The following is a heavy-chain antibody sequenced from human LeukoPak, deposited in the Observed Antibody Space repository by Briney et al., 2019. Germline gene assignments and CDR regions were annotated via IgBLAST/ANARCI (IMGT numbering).Heavy chain of an antibody. J-gene: IGHJ4*02. V-gene: IGHV3-48*01. Sequence: GGSLRLSCAAXGXXXXXXNXXXXXXAXXXXLXWVSFXIIGXEXIYYADSVKGRFTVSRDNAKASLYLQMNSLRAEDTAVYYCARNPAGIGDYLGQGTLVTVSS. CDR1: GXXXXXXN. D-gene: IGHD1-26*01. CDR3: ARNPAGIGDY. CDR2: XIIGXEXI.